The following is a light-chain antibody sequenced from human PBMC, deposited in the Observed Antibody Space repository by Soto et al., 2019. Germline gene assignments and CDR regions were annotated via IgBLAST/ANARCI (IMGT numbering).Light chain of an antibody. V-gene: IGKV3-15*01. Sequence: EIVLTQAPATLAVSPGERATLSSMASKTVHTNPAWSRQIPGQAPSLLIYGASPRATGIPARFSGSGSGREFALTISSLQSEDFEVDYCQQYDNWPIIFGEGTQLEIK. CDR1: KTVHTN. CDR3: QQYDNWPII. J-gene: IGKJ5*01. CDR2: GAS.